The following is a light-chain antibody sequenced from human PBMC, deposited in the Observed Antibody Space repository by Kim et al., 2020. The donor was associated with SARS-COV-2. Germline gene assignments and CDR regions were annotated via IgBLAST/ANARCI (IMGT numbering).Light chain of an antibody. J-gene: IGKJ1*01. CDR1: QGISNS. V-gene: IGKV1-27*01. CDR3: QKYNSAPWP. Sequence: DIQMAQSPSSLSASVGDRVTITCRASQGISNSLAWYRQKPGKVPMLLIYGASTLRSGVPSRFRGSGSGTDFTITISSLQPEDAATYYCQKYNSAPWPFGPGTKVDIK. CDR2: GAS.